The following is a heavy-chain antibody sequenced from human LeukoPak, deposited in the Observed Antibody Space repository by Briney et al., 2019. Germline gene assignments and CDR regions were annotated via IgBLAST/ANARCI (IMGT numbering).Heavy chain of an antibody. CDR2: IYYSGST. D-gene: IGHD6-13*01. Sequence: SETLSLTCTVSGGSVSSYYWSWIRQPPGKGLEWIGYIYYSGSTYYNPSLKSRVTISVDTSKNQFSLKLSSVTAADTAVYYCARSKGIAAAGNNFDYWGQGTLVTVSS. CDR1: GGSVSSYY. J-gene: IGHJ4*02. V-gene: IGHV4-59*02. CDR3: ARSKGIAAAGNNFDY.